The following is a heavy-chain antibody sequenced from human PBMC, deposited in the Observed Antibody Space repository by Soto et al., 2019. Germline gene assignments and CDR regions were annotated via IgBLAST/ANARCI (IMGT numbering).Heavy chain of an antibody. CDR2: MNPGSGDT. CDR3: ARMETFGSLNWFDT. CDR1: VYSFTNND. V-gene: IGHV1-8*01. D-gene: IGHD3-16*01. J-gene: IGHJ5*02. Sequence: XSVKFSCQASVYSFTNNDVSWVRQATGQGLEWMGWMNPGSGDTGYAQKFQGRVTMTRDISIATAYMELSSLRSDDTAIYYCARMETFGSLNWFDTWGQGTLVTVS.